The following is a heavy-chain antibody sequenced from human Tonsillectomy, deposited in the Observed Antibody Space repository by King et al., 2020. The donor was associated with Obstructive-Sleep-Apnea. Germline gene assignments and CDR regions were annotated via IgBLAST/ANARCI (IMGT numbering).Heavy chain of an antibody. J-gene: IGHJ5*02. V-gene: IGHV4-34*01. CDR2: INHSGST. CDR3: ARGSGAAAVNWFDP. CDR1: GGSFSDYY. D-gene: IGHD5-12*01. Sequence: VQLQQWGAGLLKPSETLSLTCAVFGGSFSDYYWNWIRQPPGKGLEWIGEINHSGSTNYNPSLKSRVTISVDTSKNQFSLKLNSVTAADTAVYYCARGSGAAAVNWFDPSGQGTLVTVSP.